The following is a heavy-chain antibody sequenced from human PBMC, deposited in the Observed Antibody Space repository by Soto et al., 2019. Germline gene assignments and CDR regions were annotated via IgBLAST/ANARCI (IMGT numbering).Heavy chain of an antibody. CDR2: IYYSGST. J-gene: IGHJ3*02. CDR3: ARDHSSGWYGELFAFDI. D-gene: IGHD6-19*01. Sequence: SETLSLTCTVSGGSISSYYWSWIRQPPGKGLEWIGYIYYSGSTNYNPSLKSRVTVSVDTSKNQFSLKLSSVTAADTAVYYCARDHSSGWYGELFAFDIWGQGTMVTVSS. CDR1: GGSISSYY. V-gene: IGHV4-59*01.